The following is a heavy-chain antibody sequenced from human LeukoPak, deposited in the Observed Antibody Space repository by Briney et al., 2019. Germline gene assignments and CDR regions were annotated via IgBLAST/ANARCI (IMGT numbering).Heavy chain of an antibody. CDR2: INPNSGGT. CDR3: ARDGRWLQSPDY. D-gene: IGHD5-24*01. CDR1: GYTFTGYY. J-gene: IGHJ4*02. Sequence: ASVKVSCKASGYTFTGYYMHWVRQAPGQGLEWMGWINPNSGGTIYAQKFQGRVTMTRDTSISTVYMELSRLRSDDTAVYYCARDGRWLQSPDYWGQGTLVTVSS. V-gene: IGHV1-2*02.